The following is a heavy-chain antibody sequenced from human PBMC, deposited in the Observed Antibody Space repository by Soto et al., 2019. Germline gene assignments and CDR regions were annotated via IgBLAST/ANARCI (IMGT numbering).Heavy chain of an antibody. J-gene: IGHJ6*02. CDR1: GYTFTSYA. Sequence: ASVKVSCKASGYTFTSYAMHLVRQAPGQRLEWMGXIXAXXXNXKXSXKXXXXVTMTRDTSLGTAYMELTSLRPDDTAIYYCARITWGRDHYYGMDVWGQGTTVTVSS. V-gene: IGHV1-3*01. D-gene: IGHD1-26*01. CDR3: ARITWGRDHYYGMDV. CDR2: IXAXXXNX.